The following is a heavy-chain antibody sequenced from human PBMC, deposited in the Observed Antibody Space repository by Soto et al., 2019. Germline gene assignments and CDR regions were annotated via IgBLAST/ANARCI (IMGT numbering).Heavy chain of an antibody. CDR2: IYYSGST. CDR3: ARLGPGTYSIDY. J-gene: IGHJ4*02. CDR1: DYSISSSNW. D-gene: IGHD1-26*01. V-gene: IGHV4-28*01. Sequence: QVQLQESGPGLVKPLDTLSLTCGVSDYSISSSNWWGWIRQPPGKGLEWIGYIYYSGSTYYNPSLKSRVTLSVDTSQNQFSLKLSSVTAVDTAVYYCARLGPGTYSIDYWGQGTQVTVSS.